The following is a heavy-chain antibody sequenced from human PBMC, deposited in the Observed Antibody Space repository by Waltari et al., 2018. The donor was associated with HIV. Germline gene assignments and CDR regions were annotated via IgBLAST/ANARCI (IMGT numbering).Heavy chain of an antibody. CDR3: ARGPQDYPKYYFDY. D-gene: IGHD4-17*01. J-gene: IGHJ4*02. V-gene: IGHV1-8*01. CDR2: TNPNSGNT. Sequence: QVQLVQSGAEVKKPGASVKVSCKASGYTFTSYDINWVRQATGQGLEWLGWTNPNSGNTGYAKRFQGRVTMTMNTSISTAYMELSSLRSEDTAVYFCARGPQDYPKYYFDYWGQGTLVTVSS. CDR1: GYTFTSYD.